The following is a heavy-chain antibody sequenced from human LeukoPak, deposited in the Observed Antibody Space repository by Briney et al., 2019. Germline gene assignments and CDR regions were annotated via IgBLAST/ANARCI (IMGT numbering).Heavy chain of an antibody. CDR3: ARDWSRYSSSWYPLDY. Sequence: GGSLRLSCAASGFTFEDYGMSWVRQPPGKGLEWVSGINWNGGNTGYADSVRGRFTISRDNAKNSLYLQMNSLRAEDTAVYYCARDWSRYSSSWYPLDYWGQGTLVTVSS. V-gene: IGHV3-20*04. CDR1: GFTFEDYG. D-gene: IGHD6-13*01. J-gene: IGHJ4*02. CDR2: INWNGGNT.